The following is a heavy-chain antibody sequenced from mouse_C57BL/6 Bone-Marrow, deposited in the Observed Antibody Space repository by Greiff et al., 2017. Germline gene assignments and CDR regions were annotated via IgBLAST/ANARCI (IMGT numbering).Heavy chain of an antibody. CDR3: SREDDGYYSAWFAY. CDR2: IDPSDSST. D-gene: IGHD2-3*01. Sequence: QVQLQQPGAELVMPGASVKLSCKASGYTFTSYWMHWVKQRPGQGLEWIGEIDPSDSSTNYNQKFKGKSTLTVDKSSSTAYMQLSSLTSEDSAFYYCSREDDGYYSAWFAYWGQGTLVTVSA. CDR1: GYTFTSYW. J-gene: IGHJ3*01. V-gene: IGHV1-69*01.